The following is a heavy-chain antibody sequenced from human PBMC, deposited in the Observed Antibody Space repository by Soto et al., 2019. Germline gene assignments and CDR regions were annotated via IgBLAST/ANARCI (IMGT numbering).Heavy chain of an antibody. Sequence: HLVQSGPEVKKPGASVTVSCKTSGDTFTNFGLSWVRQPPGQGLEWMGWIATYNSNKNYAQKFHGRLTLTTDTSTSTGYMELKSLEYDDTAVYYCARVLRGVVNWFDPWGQGTLVTVSS. CDR2: IATYNSNK. CDR3: ARVLRGVVNWFDP. D-gene: IGHD3-10*01. J-gene: IGHJ5*02. V-gene: IGHV1-18*01. CDR1: GDTFTNFG.